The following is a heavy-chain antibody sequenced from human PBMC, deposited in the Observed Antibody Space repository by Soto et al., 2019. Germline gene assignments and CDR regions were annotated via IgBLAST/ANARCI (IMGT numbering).Heavy chain of an antibody. Sequence: EVQLVESGGGLVQPGGSLRLSCAASGFTFSSYWMHWVRQAPGKGLVWVSRINSDGSSTSYADSAKGRFTISRDNAKNTLYLQMNSLRVEDTAVYYCARGGSLNWYFDLWGRGTLVTVSS. D-gene: IGHD1-26*01. J-gene: IGHJ2*01. CDR1: GFTFSSYW. CDR3: ARGGSLNWYFDL. V-gene: IGHV3-74*01. CDR2: INSDGSST.